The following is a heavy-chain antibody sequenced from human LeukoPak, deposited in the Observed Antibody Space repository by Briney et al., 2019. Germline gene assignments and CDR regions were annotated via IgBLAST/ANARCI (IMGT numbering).Heavy chain of an antibody. CDR2: VYESGTT. CDR3: ARGAWATRLGS. V-gene: IGHV4-34*01. J-gene: IGHJ4*02. Sequence: SETLSLTCAVYGESLNSYYWSWVRQPPGEGLEWIGEVYESGTTEYNPSLKSRVTISMVPSKQQFSLSLSSVTAADTAVYYCARGAWATRLGSWGLGTSVIVSS. CDR1: GESLNSYY. D-gene: IGHD2-15*01.